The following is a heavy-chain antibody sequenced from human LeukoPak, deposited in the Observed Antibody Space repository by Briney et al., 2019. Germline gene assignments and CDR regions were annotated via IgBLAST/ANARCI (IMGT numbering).Heavy chain of an antibody. CDR3: ARDVAAAGPTFDY. J-gene: IGHJ4*02. D-gene: IGHD6-13*01. CDR1: GYTFTRYY. CDR2: INPNSGGT. V-gene: IGHV1-2*02. Sequence: ASVTVSCKASGYTFTRYYMHWVRQAPGQGLEWMGWINPNSGGTNYAQKFQGRVTMTRDTSISTAYMELSRLRSDDTAVYYCARDVAAAGPTFDYWGQGTLVTVSS.